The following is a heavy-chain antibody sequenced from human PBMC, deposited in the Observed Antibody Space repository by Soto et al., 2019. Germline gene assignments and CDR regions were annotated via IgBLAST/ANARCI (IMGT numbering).Heavy chain of an antibody. CDR2: INPNTGGT. CDR3: ARDQGAWPYNWFDF. CDR1: GFTFTGYY. Sequence: QALLVQSGAEVKEPGASVKVSCKASGFTFTGYYMHWVRQAPGQGPEWMGWINPNTGGTKYAQKLQGWVTMTRDTSISTAYVELSSLKSDDTAVYYCARDQGAWPYNWFDFWGQGTLVTVTS. V-gene: IGHV1-2*04. J-gene: IGHJ5*01.